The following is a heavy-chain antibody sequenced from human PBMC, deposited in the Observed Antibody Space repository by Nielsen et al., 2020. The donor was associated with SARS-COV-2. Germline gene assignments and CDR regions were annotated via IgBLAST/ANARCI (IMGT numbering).Heavy chain of an antibody. D-gene: IGHD1-26*01. CDR1: GLTFSYYY. CDR3: AKDVNPWEYYYGMDV. J-gene: IGHJ6*02. CDR2: ISSSSSYI. Sequence: GGSLRLSCGASGLTFSYYYMSGVRQAPGKGLEWVSSISSSSSYIYYADSVKGRFTISRDNSKNTLYLQMNSLRAEDTAVYYCAKDVNPWEYYYGMDVWGQGTTVTVSS. V-gene: IGHV3-21*01.